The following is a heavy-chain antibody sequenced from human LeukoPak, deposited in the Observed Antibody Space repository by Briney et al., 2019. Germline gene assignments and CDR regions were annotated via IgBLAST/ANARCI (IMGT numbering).Heavy chain of an antibody. CDR3: ARFRGSDAFDI. D-gene: IGHD3-10*01. CDR1: GGSFSGYY. CDR2: INHSGST. Sequence: SETLSLTCAVYGGSFSGYYWSWIRQPPGKGLEWIGEINHSGSTNYNPSLKSRVTISVDTSKNQFSLKLSSVTAADTAVYYCARFRGSDAFDIWGQGTMVTVPS. J-gene: IGHJ3*02. V-gene: IGHV4-34*01.